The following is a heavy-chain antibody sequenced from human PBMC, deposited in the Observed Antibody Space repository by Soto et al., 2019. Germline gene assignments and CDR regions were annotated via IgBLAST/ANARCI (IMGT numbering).Heavy chain of an antibody. CDR1: GFTFSTYS. Sequence: GGSLLSCVGSGFTFSTYSINWVRQAPGKGLEWVSSISSRSDIYYADSVKGRFTISRDNAKNSVSLQMNSLRAEDTAVYYCAREYTAWPLAYGLDVWGQGTTVTVSS. V-gene: IGHV3-21*01. D-gene: IGHD2-2*02. CDR2: ISSRSDI. CDR3: AREYTAWPLAYGLDV. J-gene: IGHJ6*02.